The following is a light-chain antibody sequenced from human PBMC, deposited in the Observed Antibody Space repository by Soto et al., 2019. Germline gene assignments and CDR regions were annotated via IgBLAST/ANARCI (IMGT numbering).Light chain of an antibody. V-gene: IGKV1-39*01. CDR2: AAS. CDR1: QSISRY. J-gene: IGKJ3*01. Sequence: DIQMTQSPSSLSASVGDRVTITCRASQSISRYLNWYQQKPGKAPKLLIFAASSLQSGVPSRFSDSGSGTDFTLTISSLQPEDFATYYCQQSYSTEVTFGPGTKVDIK. CDR3: QQSYSTEVT.